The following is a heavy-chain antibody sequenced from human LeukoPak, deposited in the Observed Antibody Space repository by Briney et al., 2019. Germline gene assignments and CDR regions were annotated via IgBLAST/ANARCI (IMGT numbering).Heavy chain of an antibody. CDR1: GGSISSGSYY. CDR3: ARYYYDSSGDYGMDV. CDR2: IYTSGST. Sequence: PSQTLSLTCTVSGGSISSGSYYWSWLRQPAGTGLEWIGRIYTSGSTNYNPSLKSRVTISVDTSKNQFSLKLSSVTAADTAAYYCARYYYDSSGDYGMDVWGQGTTVTVSS. V-gene: IGHV4-61*02. D-gene: IGHD3-22*01. J-gene: IGHJ6*02.